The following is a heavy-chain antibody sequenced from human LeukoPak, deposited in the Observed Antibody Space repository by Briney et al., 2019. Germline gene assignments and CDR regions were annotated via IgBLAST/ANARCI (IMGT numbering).Heavy chain of an antibody. CDR1: GGSISSGGYS. V-gene: IGHV4-61*02. CDR3: ARDNNYYGSGSYHDY. D-gene: IGHD3-10*01. J-gene: IGHJ4*02. CDR2: IYTSGST. Sequence: PSETLSLTCAVSGGSISSGGYSWSWIRQPPGKGLEWIGRIYTSGSTNYNPSLKSRVTMSVDTSKNQFSLKLSSVTAADTAVYYCARDNNYYGSGSYHDYWGQGTLVTVSS.